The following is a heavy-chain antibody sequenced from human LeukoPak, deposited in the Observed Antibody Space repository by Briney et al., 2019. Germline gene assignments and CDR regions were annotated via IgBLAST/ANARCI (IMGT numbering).Heavy chain of an antibody. CDR2: INPKSGGT. CDR3: ARGGGSSGYPDY. V-gene: IGHV1-2*02. CDR1: GYTSTDYY. Sequence: ASVKVSCKASGYTSTDYYIHWVRQAPGQGLEWMGWINPKSGGTTYAQKFQGRVTVTTDTSISTAYMDLTGLKSDDTAVYYCARGGGSSGYPDYWGQGTLVTVSS. D-gene: IGHD3-22*01. J-gene: IGHJ4*02.